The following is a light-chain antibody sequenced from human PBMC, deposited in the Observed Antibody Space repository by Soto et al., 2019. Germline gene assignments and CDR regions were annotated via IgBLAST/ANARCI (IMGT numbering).Light chain of an antibody. V-gene: IGKV1-6*01. Sequence: AIQMTQSPSSLSPSVGDRVTITCRASQGIRNDLGWYQQKPGKAPKLLIYAASTLQSEVPSRFSGSGSGTDFTLTITSLQPEDFATYYCLQDYNYPYTFGQGTNLEIK. CDR3: LQDYNYPYT. J-gene: IGKJ2*01. CDR2: AAS. CDR1: QGIRND.